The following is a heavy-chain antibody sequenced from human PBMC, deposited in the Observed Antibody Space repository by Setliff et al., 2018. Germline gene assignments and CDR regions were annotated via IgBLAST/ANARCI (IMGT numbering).Heavy chain of an antibody. CDR3: AIDYGPTGTPYH. V-gene: IGHV1-69-2*01. J-gene: IGHJ4*02. D-gene: IGHD1-1*01. Sequence: ASVKVSCKGSGYSFSDFYMHWVRQVPGEGLEALGRIDPRDDFTVYAERFKDRLTITADTSTDTSYMEMSSVGFEDTAVYYCAIDYGPTGTPYHWGQGTPVTVSS. CDR1: GYSFSDFY. CDR2: IDPRDDFT.